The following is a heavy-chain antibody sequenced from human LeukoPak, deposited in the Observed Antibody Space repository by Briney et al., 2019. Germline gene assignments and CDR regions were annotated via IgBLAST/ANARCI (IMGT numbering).Heavy chain of an antibody. Sequence: PGGSLRLSCAASGFTFSGSAMHWVRQASGKGLERVGRIRSKANSYATAYAASVKGRFTISRDDSKNTAYLQMNSLKTEDTAVYYCTRHRSRRDGYNYGWFDYWGQGTLVTVSS. CDR1: GFTFSGSA. D-gene: IGHD5-24*01. V-gene: IGHV3-73*01. CDR2: IRSKANSYAT. CDR3: TRHRSRRDGYNYGWFDY. J-gene: IGHJ4*02.